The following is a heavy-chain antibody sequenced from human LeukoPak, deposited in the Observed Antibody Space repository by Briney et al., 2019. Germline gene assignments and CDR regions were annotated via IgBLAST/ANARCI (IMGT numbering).Heavy chain of an antibody. CDR1: GGSISSGGYY. CDR3: ASILLWFGELFSPPVC. Sequence: SQTLSLTCTVSGGSISSGGYYWSWIRQHPGKGLEWIGYIYYSGSTYYNPSLKSRVTISVDTSKNQFSLKLSSVTAADTAVYYCASILLWFGELFSPPVCWGQGTLVTVSS. J-gene: IGHJ4*02. V-gene: IGHV4-31*03. CDR2: IYYSGST. D-gene: IGHD3-10*01.